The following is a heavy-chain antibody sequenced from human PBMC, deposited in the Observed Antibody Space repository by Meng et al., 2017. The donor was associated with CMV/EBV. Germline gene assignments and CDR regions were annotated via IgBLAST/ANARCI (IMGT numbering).Heavy chain of an antibody. CDR3: ARHEHWDAFDV. Sequence: GESLKISCAASGFTFSSYWMSWVRQAPGKGLEWVANIKQDGSEKYYVDSGKGRFTISRDNAKNSLYLQVNSLRAEDTAVYYCARHEHWDAFDVWGQGTMVTVSS. J-gene: IGHJ3*01. V-gene: IGHV3-7*01. CDR1: GFTFSSYW. CDR2: IKQDGSEK. D-gene: IGHD3-3*02.